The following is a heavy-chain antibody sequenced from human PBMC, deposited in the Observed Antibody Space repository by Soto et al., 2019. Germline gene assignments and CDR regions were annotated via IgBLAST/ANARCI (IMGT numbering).Heavy chain of an antibody. CDR3: AKDSSGWYDGTPIRYYYYGMDV. J-gene: IGHJ6*02. V-gene: IGHV3-43*01. CDR1: GFTFDDYT. Sequence: GGSLRLSCAASGFTFDDYTMHWVRQAPGKGLEWVSLISWDGGSTYYADSVKGRFTISRDNSKNSLYLQMNSLRTEDTALYYCAKDSSGWYDGTPIRYYYYGMDVWGQGTTVTVSS. D-gene: IGHD6-19*01. CDR2: ISWDGGST.